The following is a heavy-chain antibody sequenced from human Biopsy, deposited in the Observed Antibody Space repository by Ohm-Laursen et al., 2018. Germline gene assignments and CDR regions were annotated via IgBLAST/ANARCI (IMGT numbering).Heavy chain of an antibody. CDR2: ISGGGTI. D-gene: IGHD4-23*01. J-gene: IGHJ6*02. CDR1: GISFSDYH. V-gene: IGHV3-11*01. CDR3: ARDTRWSPYSMDV. Sequence: GSLRLSCAASGISFSDYHMRWIRQAPGRGLEWVSYISGGGTIYYGDSMKGRVTISRDNDKNSLYLQMHSLRAEDTAVYYCARDTRWSPYSMDVWGQGTTVTVSS.